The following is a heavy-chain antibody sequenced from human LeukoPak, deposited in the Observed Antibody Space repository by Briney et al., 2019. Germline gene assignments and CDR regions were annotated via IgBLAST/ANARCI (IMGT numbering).Heavy chain of an antibody. J-gene: IGHJ4*02. Sequence: ASVKVSCKASGDTFTGYYMHWVRQAPGQGLEWMGWINPNSGGTNYAQKFQGRVTMTRDTSISTAYMELSRLRSDDTAVYYCARAPTYYYDSSGYYSFDYWGQGTLVTVSS. D-gene: IGHD3-22*01. CDR1: GDTFTGYY. V-gene: IGHV1-2*02. CDR3: ARAPTYYYDSSGYYSFDY. CDR2: INPNSGGT.